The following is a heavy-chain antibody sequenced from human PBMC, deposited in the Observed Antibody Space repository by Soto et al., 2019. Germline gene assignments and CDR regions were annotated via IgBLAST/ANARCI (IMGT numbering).Heavy chain of an antibody. CDR1: GYTFSSIG. Sequence: ASVKVSCKTSGYTFSSIGISWVRQAPGQGLEWMGWISPHKDDTYYAQRLQGRVTMTTDTSTSTAYMELRGLRSDDTAVYFCARDLDPSGSYYTNYWGQGTLVTVS. V-gene: IGHV1-18*01. CDR2: ISPHKDDT. D-gene: IGHD3-10*01. CDR3: ARDLDPSGSYYTNY. J-gene: IGHJ4*02.